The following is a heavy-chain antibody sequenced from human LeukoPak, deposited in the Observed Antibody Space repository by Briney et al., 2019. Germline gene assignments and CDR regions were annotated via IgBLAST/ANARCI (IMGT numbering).Heavy chain of an antibody. CDR1: GGSISSGSYY. CDR2: IYTSGST. D-gene: IGHD4-17*01. J-gene: IGHJ4*02. Sequence: SETLSLTCTVSGGSISSGSYYWSWIRQPAGKGLEWIGRIYTSGSTNYNPSLKSRVTISVDTSKNQFSLKLSSVTAADTAVYYCAREGGVTTKFYYWGQGTLVTVSS. CDR3: AREGGVTTKFYY. V-gene: IGHV4-61*02.